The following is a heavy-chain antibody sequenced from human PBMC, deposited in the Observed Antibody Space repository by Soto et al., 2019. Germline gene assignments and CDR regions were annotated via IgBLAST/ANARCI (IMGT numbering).Heavy chain of an antibody. J-gene: IGHJ4*02. CDR1: GFTFSSYA. CDR2: ISYDGSNK. D-gene: IGHD5-12*01. Sequence: PGGSLRLSCAASGFTFSSYAMHWVRQAPGKGLEWVAVISYDGSNKYYADSVKGRFTISRDNSKNTLYLQMNSLRAEDTAVYYCARDFPRYDYVHLVDYWGQGTLVTVS. V-gene: IGHV3-30-3*01. CDR3: ARDFPRYDYVHLVDY.